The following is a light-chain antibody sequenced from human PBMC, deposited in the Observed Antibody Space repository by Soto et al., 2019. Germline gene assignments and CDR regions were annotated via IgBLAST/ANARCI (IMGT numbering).Light chain of an antibody. J-gene: IGLJ2*01. V-gene: IGLV1-44*01. CDR1: SSNIGSNT. Sequence: QSVLTQPPSASGTPGQRVTISCSGSSSNIGSNTVIWYQQLPGTAHKLLIYSYNQRPSGVPDRFSGSKSGTSASLAISGLQSEDEADYYCAAWDDSLNGVVFGGGTKLTVL. CDR2: SYN. CDR3: AAWDDSLNGVV.